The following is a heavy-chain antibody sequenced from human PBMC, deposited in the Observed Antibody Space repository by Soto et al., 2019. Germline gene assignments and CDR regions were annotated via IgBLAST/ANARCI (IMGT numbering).Heavy chain of an antibody. V-gene: IGHV1-69*12. D-gene: IGHD2-15*01. CDR1: GGTFSSYA. J-gene: IGHJ6*02. Sequence: QVQLVQSGAEVKKPGSSVKVSCKASGGTFSSYAISWVRQAPGQGLEWMGGSIPIFGTANYAQKFQGRVTITADESTSKAYLELSSLRSEDTAVYYCARAALRAHYYGMDVWGQGTTVTVSS. CDR3: ARAALRAHYYGMDV. CDR2: SIPIFGTA.